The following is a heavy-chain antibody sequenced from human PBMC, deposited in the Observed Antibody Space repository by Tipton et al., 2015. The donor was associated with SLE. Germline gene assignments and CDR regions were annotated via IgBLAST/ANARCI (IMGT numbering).Heavy chain of an antibody. CDR1: GGSFNNYF. J-gene: IGHJ3*01. Sequence: LRLSCAVRGGSFNNYFWSWIRQPPGKGLEGIGEVRPSRYATYNSPLGSRVTIALDTSKNQYSLTLTSLTAADTAVYYCARFWNSGWLDAFDLWGQGTVVTVSS. CDR3: ARFWNSGWLDAFDL. CDR2: VRPSRYA. V-gene: IGHV4-34*01. D-gene: IGHD6-19*01.